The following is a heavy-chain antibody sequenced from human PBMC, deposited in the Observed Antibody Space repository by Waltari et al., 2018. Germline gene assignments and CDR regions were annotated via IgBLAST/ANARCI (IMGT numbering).Heavy chain of an antibody. D-gene: IGHD2-15*01. CDR3: AREWGVMVGTAGFYFDY. CDR2: ISSGSSYI. V-gene: IGHV3-21*01. J-gene: IGHJ4*02. Sequence: EVQLVGSGGGLVKPGGSLRLSCYASGFTSRSYTLNWVRQATGKGLEWVSSISSGSSYIYYADSVKGRFTISRDNAKNSLYLQMNSLRVEDTAVYYCAREWGVMVGTAGFYFDYWGQGALVTVSS. CDR1: GFTSRSYT.